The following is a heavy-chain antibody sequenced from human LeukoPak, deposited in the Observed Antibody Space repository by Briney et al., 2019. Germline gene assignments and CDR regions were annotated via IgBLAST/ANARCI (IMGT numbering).Heavy chain of an antibody. CDR2: ISFDGSNK. J-gene: IGHJ4*02. CDR3: ARDLTIRLPDY. CDR1: GFTFSNYG. V-gene: IGHV3-30*03. Sequence: PGGSLRLSCAASGFTFSNYGMHWVRQAPGKGLEWVAVISFDGSNKYYADSMKGRFTISRDNSKNTLYLQMNSLRAEDTAVYYCARDLTIRLPDYWGQGTLVTVSS. D-gene: IGHD3-3*01.